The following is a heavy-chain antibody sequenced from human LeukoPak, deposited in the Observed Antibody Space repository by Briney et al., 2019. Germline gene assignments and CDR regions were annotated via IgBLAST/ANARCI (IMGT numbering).Heavy chain of an antibody. CDR1: GGSISSYY. J-gene: IGHJ4*02. D-gene: IGHD3-22*01. CDR2: IYTSRST. V-gene: IGHV4-4*07. CDR3: ARPPHYYDTSGYSV. Sequence: SETLSLTCTVSGGSISSYYWSWIRQPAGKGLEWIGRIYTSRSTNYNPSLKSRVTMSVDTSKNQFSLRLNSVTAADTAVYYCARPPHYYDTSGYSVWGQGTLVTVSS.